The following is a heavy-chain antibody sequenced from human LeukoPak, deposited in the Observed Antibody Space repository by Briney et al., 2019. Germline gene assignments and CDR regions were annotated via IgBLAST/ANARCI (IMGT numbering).Heavy chain of an antibody. CDR2: INPKSGAT. Sequence: ASVKVSCKASGYTFTSYAMHWVRQAPGQGLEWMGRINPKSGATNYAQRFQGRVTMTRDTSTSTAYMELSRLRSDDTAVFYCARDPWGGDIVVVPAAIHDPWGQGTLVTVSS. V-gene: IGHV1-2*06. CDR1: GYTFTSYA. D-gene: IGHD2-2*01. J-gene: IGHJ5*02. CDR3: ARDPWGGDIVVVPAAIHDP.